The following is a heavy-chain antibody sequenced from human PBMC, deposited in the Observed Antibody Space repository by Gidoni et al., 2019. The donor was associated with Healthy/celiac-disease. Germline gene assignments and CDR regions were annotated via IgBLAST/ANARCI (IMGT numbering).Heavy chain of an antibody. CDR3: ARESIAAACTYYFYY. CDR1: GYAFTSYG. J-gene: IGHJ4*02. Sequence: QVQLVQSGAEVKKPGASVKVYCKASGYAFTSYGISWVRQAPGQGSAWMGWISAYNSNTNYAQKLQVRVTMTTDTSTSTAYMELSSLRSDDTAVYSCARESIAAACTYYFYYWGQGTLVTVSS. D-gene: IGHD6-13*01. V-gene: IGHV1-18*01. CDR2: ISAYNSNT.